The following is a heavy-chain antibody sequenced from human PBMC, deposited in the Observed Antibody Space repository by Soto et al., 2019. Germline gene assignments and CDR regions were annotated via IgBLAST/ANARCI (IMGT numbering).Heavy chain of an antibody. CDR3: ARHVSY. CDR1: GVSISSSSYY. Sequence: SETLSLTCTVSGVSISSSSYYWGWIRQTKGKGRVWIGTIYCSGSTYYNSSLKSRVTISVDRSKNQFSLNLTTVTAADTAIYYCARHVSYWGPGTLVTVSS. V-gene: IGHV4-39*01. CDR2: IYCSGST. J-gene: IGHJ4*02.